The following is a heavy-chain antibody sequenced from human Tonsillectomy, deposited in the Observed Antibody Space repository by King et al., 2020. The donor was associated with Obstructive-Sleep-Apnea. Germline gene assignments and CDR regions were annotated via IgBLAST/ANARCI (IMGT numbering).Heavy chain of an antibody. V-gene: IGHV2-5*02. CDR1: GFSLSTGGVG. Sequence: ITLKESGPTLVKPTQTLTLTCTFSGFSLSTGGVGVGWIRQPPGKALEWLALIYWDDDKRYSPSLKSRLTITKDTSKDQVVLTMTNMEPVDTATYYCAHVAGDHEQLVALNYFDYWGQGTLVTVSS. CDR2: IYWDDDK. CDR3: AHVAGDHEQLVALNYFDY. D-gene: IGHD6-6*01. J-gene: IGHJ4*02.